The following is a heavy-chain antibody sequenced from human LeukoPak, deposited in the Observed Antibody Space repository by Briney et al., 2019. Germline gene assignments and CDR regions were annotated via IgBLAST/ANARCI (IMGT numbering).Heavy chain of an antibody. V-gene: IGHV1-18*01. CDR3: ARAEKRIYTAARSRRVGGFDY. J-gene: IGHJ4*02. CDR1: GYTFTNYG. Sequence: GASVKVSCEASGYTFTNYGMSWVRQAPGQGLEWMGWINPYTGNTNYARKLQGRVTMTTDTSTSTAYMELRSLRSDDTAVYYCARAEKRIYTAARSRRVGGFDYWGQGTLVTVSS. D-gene: IGHD2-2*01. CDR2: INPYTGNT.